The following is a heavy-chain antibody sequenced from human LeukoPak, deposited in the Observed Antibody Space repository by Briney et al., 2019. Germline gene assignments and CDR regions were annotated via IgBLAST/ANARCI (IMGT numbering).Heavy chain of an antibody. CDR2: IYENGGTT. Sequence: GGSLRLSCVGSGFTFRSHAMSWVRQAPEKGLEFVSGIYENGGTTYYADSVKGRFSISRDNSKNTLYLQMDSLRGEDTAVYYCAKDFRIGYFAHFDYWGQGALVTVSS. D-gene: IGHD2-21*01. J-gene: IGHJ4*02. CDR3: AKDFRIGYFAHFDY. V-gene: IGHV3-23*01. CDR1: GFTFRSHA.